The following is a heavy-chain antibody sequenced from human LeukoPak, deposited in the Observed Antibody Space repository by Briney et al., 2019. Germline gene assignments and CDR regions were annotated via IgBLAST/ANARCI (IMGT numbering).Heavy chain of an antibody. J-gene: IGHJ4*02. CDR1: GGSISSYY. CDR2: IYYSGST. V-gene: IGHV4-59*01. D-gene: IGHD3-10*01. CDR3: ARGYGSGSYYPRQYYFDY. Sequence: SSETLSLTCTVSGGSISSYYWSWIRQPLGKGLEWIGYIYYSGSTNYNPSLKSRVTISVDTSKNQFSLKLSSVTAADTAVYYCARGYGSGSYYPRQYYFDYWGQGTLVTVSS.